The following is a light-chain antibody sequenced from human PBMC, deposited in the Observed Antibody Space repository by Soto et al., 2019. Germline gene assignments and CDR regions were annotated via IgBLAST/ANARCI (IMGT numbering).Light chain of an antibody. CDR2: EVT. CDR1: SSDIGGYNY. J-gene: IGLJ3*02. CDR3: SSYAGSNNLV. Sequence: QSVLTQPPSASGSPGQSVIISCIGTSSDIGGYNYVSWYQQHPGKAPKVMIFEVTKRPSGVPDRFSGSKFGNTASLTVSGLQPEDEADYYCSSYAGSNNLVFGGGTKLTVL. V-gene: IGLV2-8*01.